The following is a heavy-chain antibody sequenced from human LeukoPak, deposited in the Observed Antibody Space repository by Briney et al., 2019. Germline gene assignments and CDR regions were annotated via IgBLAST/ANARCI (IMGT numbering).Heavy chain of an antibody. CDR1: GFTFSSDV. D-gene: IGHD2-2*01. Sequence: PGGSLRLSCAASGFTFSSDVMTWIRQPPGKGLEYVSDISDTGVSTYYADAVKGRFTISRDNSKNTLYLQMNSLRAEDTAVYDCAKGVIPADMPGFPDWFDPWGQGTLVTVSS. CDR2: ISDTGVST. CDR3: AKGVIPADMPGFPDWFDP. J-gene: IGHJ5*02. V-gene: IGHV3-23*01.